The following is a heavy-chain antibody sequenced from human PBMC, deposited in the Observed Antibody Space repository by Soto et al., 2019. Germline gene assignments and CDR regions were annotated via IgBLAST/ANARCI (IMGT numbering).Heavy chain of an antibody. J-gene: IGHJ4*02. CDR3: ARLKYSSSWYFDY. CDR1: GGSISSYY. CDR2: IYYSGST. D-gene: IGHD6-13*01. V-gene: IGHV4-59*08. Sequence: SETLSLTCTVSGGSISSYYWSWIRQPPGKGLEWIGYIYYSGSTNYNPSLKSRVTISVDTSKNQFSLKLSSVTAADTAMYYCARLKYSSSWYFDYWGQGTLVTVSS.